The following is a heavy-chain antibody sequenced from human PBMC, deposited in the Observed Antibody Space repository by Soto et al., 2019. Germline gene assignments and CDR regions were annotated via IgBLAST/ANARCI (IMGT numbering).Heavy chain of an antibody. Sequence: ASVKVSCKASGYTFTCYYMHWVRQAPGQGLEWMGWINPNSGGTNYAQKFQGWVTMTRDTSISTAYMELSRLRSDDTAVYYCARSYGSPYYYGMDVWGQGTTVTVSS. V-gene: IGHV1-2*04. D-gene: IGHD5-18*01. J-gene: IGHJ6*02. CDR3: ARSYGSPYYYGMDV. CDR1: GYTFTCYY. CDR2: INPNSGGT.